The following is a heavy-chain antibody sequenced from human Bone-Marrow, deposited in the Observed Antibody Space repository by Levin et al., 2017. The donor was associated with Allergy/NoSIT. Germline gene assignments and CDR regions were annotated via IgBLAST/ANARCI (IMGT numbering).Heavy chain of an antibody. CDR2: IIPIFGTA. V-gene: IGHV1-69*13. J-gene: IGHJ3*02. CDR3: AKGGYSYGDAFDI. D-gene: IGHD5-18*01. CDR1: GGTFSSYA. Sequence: SVKVSCKASGGTFSSYAISWVRQAPGQGLEWMGGIIPIFGTANYAQKFQGRVTITADESTSTAYMELSSLRSEDTAVYYCAKGGYSYGDAFDIWGQGTMVTVSS.